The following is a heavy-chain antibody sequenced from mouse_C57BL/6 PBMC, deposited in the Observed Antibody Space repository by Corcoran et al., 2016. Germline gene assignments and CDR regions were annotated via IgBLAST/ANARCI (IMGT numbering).Heavy chain of an antibody. CDR3: ARSLRDSSGLIDY. Sequence: QVQLQQSGPELVKPGASVKISCKASGSTFTDYYINWVKQRPGQGVEWIGWIFPGSGSTYYNEKFKGKATLTVDKSSSTAYMLLSSLTSEDSAVYFCARSLRDSSGLIDYWGQGTTLTVSS. CDR2: IFPGSGST. V-gene: IGHV1-75*01. J-gene: IGHJ2*01. CDR1: GSTFTDYY. D-gene: IGHD3-2*02.